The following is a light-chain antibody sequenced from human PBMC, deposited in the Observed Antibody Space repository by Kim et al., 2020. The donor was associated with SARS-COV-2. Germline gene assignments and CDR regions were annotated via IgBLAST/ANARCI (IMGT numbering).Light chain of an antibody. CDR3: QAWDSSYVV. V-gene: IGLV3-1*01. Sequence: SYELTQPPSVSVSPGQTASITCSGDKLGDKYASWYQQKPGQSPVLVIYQDSKRPSGIHERFSGSNSGNTATLTISGTQSMDEADYYCQAWDSSYVVFGGGTQVTVL. J-gene: IGLJ2*01. CDR1: KLGDKY. CDR2: QDS.